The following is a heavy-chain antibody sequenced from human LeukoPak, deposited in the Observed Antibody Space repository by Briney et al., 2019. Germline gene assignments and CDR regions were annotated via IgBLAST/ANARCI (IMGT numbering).Heavy chain of an antibody. Sequence: PGGSLRLSCAASGFTFSSYGMHWVRQAPGKGLEWVAVISYDGSNKYYADSVKGRFTISRDNSRNTLYLQMNSLRADDTAVYYCVREPGPGYFDYWGQGTLVTVSS. CDR1: GFTFSSYG. J-gene: IGHJ4*02. CDR3: VREPGPGYFDY. CDR2: ISYDGSNK. D-gene: IGHD6-13*01. V-gene: IGHV3-30*03.